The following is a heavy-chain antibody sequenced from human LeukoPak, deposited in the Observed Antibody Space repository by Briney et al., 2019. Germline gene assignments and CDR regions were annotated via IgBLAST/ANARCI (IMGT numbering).Heavy chain of an antibody. Sequence: GGSPRLSCAASGFTFSNYAMSWVRQAPGKGLEWVSAISDSGGATNCADSVKGRFTISRDNSKNTLYLQMNSLRAEDTAVYYCAKRSCGGGSCNFDYWGQGTLVTVSS. D-gene: IGHD2-15*01. CDR2: ISDSGGAT. CDR1: GFTFSNYA. V-gene: IGHV3-23*01. J-gene: IGHJ4*02. CDR3: AKRSCGGGSCNFDY.